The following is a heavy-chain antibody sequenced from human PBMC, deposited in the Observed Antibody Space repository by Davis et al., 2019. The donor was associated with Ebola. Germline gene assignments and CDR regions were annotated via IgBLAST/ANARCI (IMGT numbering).Heavy chain of an antibody. CDR3: ARDHARITIFGVVLRNWFDP. J-gene: IGHJ5*02. Sequence: MPSETLSLTCTVSGGSISSYYWSWIRQPPGKGLEWIGYIYYSGGTNYNPSLKSRVTISVDTSKNQFSLKLSSVTAADTAVYYCARDHARITIFGVVLRNWFDPWGQGTLVTVSS. D-gene: IGHD3-3*01. V-gene: IGHV4-59*12. CDR1: GGSISSYY. CDR2: IYYSGGT.